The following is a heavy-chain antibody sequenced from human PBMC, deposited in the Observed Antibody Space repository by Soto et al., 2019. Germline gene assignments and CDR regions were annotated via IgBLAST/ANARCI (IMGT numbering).Heavy chain of an antibody. CDR3: AEEYDSSGYYPDY. Sequence: HPGGSLRLSCAASGFTFSSYAMTWVRQAPGKGLEWVSVISGSGGSTYFADSVKGRFTISRDNSKNTLYLQMSSLRAEDTAVYYCAEEYDSSGYYPDYWGQGTLVTVSS. V-gene: IGHV3-23*01. CDR1: GFTFSSYA. CDR2: ISGSGGST. D-gene: IGHD3-22*01. J-gene: IGHJ4*02.